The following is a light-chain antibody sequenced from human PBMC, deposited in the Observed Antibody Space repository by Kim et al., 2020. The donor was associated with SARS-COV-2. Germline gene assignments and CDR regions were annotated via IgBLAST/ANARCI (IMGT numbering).Light chain of an antibody. CDR3: HQYGGAPRT. Sequence: EIVLTQSPGTLSLSPGERATLSCRASQSVSSSYVAWYQHRPGQAPRLLIYGASSRATGIPDRFSGGGSGTDFTLTISRLGPEDFAVYYCHQYGGAPRTFGQGTKVDIK. CDR2: GAS. J-gene: IGKJ1*01. CDR1: QSVSSSY. V-gene: IGKV3-20*01.